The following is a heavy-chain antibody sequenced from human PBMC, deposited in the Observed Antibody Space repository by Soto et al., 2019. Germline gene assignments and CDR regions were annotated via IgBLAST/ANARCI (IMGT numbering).Heavy chain of an antibody. V-gene: IGHV1-69*06. CDR1: GVAFSIYS. D-gene: IGHD1-26*01. Sequence: SGVKVTFKASGVAFSIYSSSWVRHAPGQGLEWMGGIIPIFGTANYAQKFPGRVTITADKSTSTAYMELSSLRSEHTAVYYSASEARQGGYYYYGMDIWAQRPTVTVSS. J-gene: IGHJ6*02. CDR3: ASEARQGGYYYYGMDI. CDR2: IIPIFGTA.